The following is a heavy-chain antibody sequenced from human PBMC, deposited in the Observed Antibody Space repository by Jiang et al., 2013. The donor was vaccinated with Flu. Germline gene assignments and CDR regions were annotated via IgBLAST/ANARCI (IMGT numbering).Heavy chain of an antibody. V-gene: IGHV3-30-3*02. D-gene: IGHD5-24*01. CDR1: GFNFKTML. CDR3: AKHQAGEMATILDYYHGMDV. CDR2: ISYAGHDK. J-gene: IGHJ6*02. Sequence: AASGFNFKTMLYTGSGQAPGKGLEWVAVISYAGHDKYYADSVGGRFTISRDDSKSTLYLQLNSLRAEDTAVYYCAKHQAGEMATILDYYHGMDVWGQGTTVTVSS.